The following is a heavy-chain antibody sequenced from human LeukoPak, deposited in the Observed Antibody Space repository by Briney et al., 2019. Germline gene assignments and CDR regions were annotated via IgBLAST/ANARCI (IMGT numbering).Heavy chain of an antibody. J-gene: IGHJ4*02. D-gene: IGHD3-3*01. CDR2: ISSSSSTI. Sequence: PGGSLRLSCAASGFTFSSYSMNWVRQAPGKGLEWVSYISSSSSTIYYADSVKGRFTISRDNAKNSLYLQMNSLGAEDTAVYYCARDIPYYDFWSGYSQVGYFDYWGQGTLVTVSS. V-gene: IGHV3-48*01. CDR1: GFTFSSYS. CDR3: ARDIPYYDFWSGYSQVGYFDY.